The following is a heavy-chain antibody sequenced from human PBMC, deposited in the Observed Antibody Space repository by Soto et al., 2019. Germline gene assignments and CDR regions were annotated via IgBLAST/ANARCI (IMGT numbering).Heavy chain of an antibody. CDR3: ARHPKTYYYDSSGYPSAFDI. CDR2: IYYSGST. CDR1: GGSISSSSYY. D-gene: IGHD3-22*01. J-gene: IGHJ3*02. Sequence: SETLSLTCTVSGGSISSSSYYWGWIRQPPGKGLEWIGSIYYSGSTYYNPSLKSRVTISVDTSKNQFSLKLSSVTAADTAVYYCARHPKTYYYDSSGYPSAFDIWGQGTMVTISS. V-gene: IGHV4-39*01.